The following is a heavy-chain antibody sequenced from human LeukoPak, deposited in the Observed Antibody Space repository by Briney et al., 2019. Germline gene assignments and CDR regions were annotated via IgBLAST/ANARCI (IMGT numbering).Heavy chain of an antibody. D-gene: IGHD6-6*01. CDR3: ATPAGIAARTLN. V-gene: IGHV1-8*01. Sequence: ASVKVSCKASRYTFTSYDINWVRQATGQGLEWMGWMNPNSGNTGYAQKFQGRVTMTRNTSISTAYMELSSLRSEDTAVYYCATPAGIAARTLNWGQGTLVTVSS. J-gene: IGHJ4*02. CDR1: RYTFTSYD. CDR2: MNPNSGNT.